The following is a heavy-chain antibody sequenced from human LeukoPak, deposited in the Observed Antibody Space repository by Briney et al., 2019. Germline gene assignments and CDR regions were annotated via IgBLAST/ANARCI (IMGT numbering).Heavy chain of an antibody. D-gene: IGHD4-17*01. J-gene: IGHJ4*02. V-gene: IGHV3-23*01. CDR3: ANEIRPNDY. CDR2: ISISGDTT. CDR1: GFTFSSYA. Sequence: GGSLRLSCAASGFTFSSYAMTWVRQAPGKGLEWVSAISISGDTTYYADAVKGRFTISRDNSKNTVYLQMNSLRAEDTAVYYCANEIRPNDYWGQGTLVTVSS.